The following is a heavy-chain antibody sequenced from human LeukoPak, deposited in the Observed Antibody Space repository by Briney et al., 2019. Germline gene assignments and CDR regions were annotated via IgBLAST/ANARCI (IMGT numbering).Heavy chain of an antibody. D-gene: IGHD6-19*01. J-gene: IGHJ4*02. CDR3: ARDGIAVAGTFYFDY. Sequence: PGGSLILSCAASGFTFSNYAMNWVRQAPGKGLEWVSGISNSADNTDYADSVKGRFTISRDNSKNTLYLQMNSLRAEDTAVYYCARDGIAVAGTFYFDYWGQGTLVTVSS. CDR1: GFTFSNYA. CDR2: ISNSADNT. V-gene: IGHV3-23*01.